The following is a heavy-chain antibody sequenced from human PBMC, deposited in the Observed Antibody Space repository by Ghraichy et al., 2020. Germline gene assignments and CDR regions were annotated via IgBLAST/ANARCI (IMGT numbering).Heavy chain of an antibody. V-gene: IGHV3-30-3*01. J-gene: IGHJ4*02. CDR1: GFTFSTYT. Sequence: GGSLRLSCAASGFTFSTYTMFWVRQTPGKGLEWVAVISYRENIKYYADSVKGRFTISRDNSKNTLYLQMNSLRAEDTGVYYCARDELAGGPLFAYWGQGTLVTVSS. CDR2: ISYRENIK. D-gene: IGHD1-1*01. CDR3: ARDELAGGPLFAY.